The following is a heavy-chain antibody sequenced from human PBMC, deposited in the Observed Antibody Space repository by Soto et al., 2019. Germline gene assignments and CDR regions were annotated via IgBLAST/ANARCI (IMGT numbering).Heavy chain of an antibody. Sequence: QLRLQESGPGLVKPSETLSLICTVSGGSIISSPDWWGWVRQPPGKGPEWIASIYRDGATYYNPSLNSRVTVFVDSSKNQFSLKLTSVTAADTAIYYCARLAGSSFFTYWGQGIRVTVSS. V-gene: IGHV4-39*01. J-gene: IGHJ4*02. CDR2: IYRDGAT. CDR3: ARLAGSSFFTY. D-gene: IGHD6-6*01. CDR1: GGSIISSPDW.